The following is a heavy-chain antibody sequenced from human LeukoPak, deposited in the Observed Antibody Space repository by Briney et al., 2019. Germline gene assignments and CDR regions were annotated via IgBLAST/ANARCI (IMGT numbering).Heavy chain of an antibody. CDR1: GFSFGSYN. CDR2: ISGSTNYL. V-gene: IGHV3-21*01. J-gene: IGHJ3*02. CDR3: ARAAPYYYDSSGYSAFDS. D-gene: IGHD3-22*01. Sequence: GGSLRLSCAASGFSFGSYNLNWVRQAPGKGLEWVSSISGSTNYLYYADSVKGRFIISRDNAKKSLFLQMNSLRAEDTAIYYCARAAPYYYDSSGYSAFDSWGQGTMVTVSA.